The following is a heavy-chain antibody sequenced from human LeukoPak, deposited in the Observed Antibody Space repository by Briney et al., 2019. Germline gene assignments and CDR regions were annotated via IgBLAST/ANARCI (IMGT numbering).Heavy chain of an antibody. CDR2: IYYSGST. J-gene: IGHJ4*02. CDR3: AAGYYYGSGSYLEDTPPDY. Sequence: SETLSLTCTVSGGSISSSSYYWGWIRQPPGKGLEWIGSIYYSGSTYYNPSLKSRVTISVDTSKNQFSLKLSSVTAADTAVYYCAAGYYYGSGSYLEDTPPDYWGQGTLVTVSS. CDR1: GGSISSSSYY. V-gene: IGHV4-39*01. D-gene: IGHD3-10*01.